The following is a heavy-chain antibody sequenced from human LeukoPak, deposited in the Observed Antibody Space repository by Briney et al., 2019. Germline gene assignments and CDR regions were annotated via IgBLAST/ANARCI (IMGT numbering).Heavy chain of an antibody. Sequence: GGSLRLSCAASAFTVSSNYMTWVRQAPGKGLEWVSVLYSGGTTYYADSVKGRFTVSRDNSKNTLYLQMNSLRVKDTAVYYCARLRGTGTAWFDPWGQGTLVTVSS. CDR3: ARLRGTGTAWFDP. V-gene: IGHV3-53*01. J-gene: IGHJ5*02. D-gene: IGHD1-7*01. CDR1: AFTVSSNY. CDR2: LYSGGTT.